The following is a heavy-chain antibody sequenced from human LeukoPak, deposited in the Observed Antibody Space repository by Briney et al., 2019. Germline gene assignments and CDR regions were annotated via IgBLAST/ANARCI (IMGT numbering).Heavy chain of an antibody. Sequence: SETLSLTCTVSGGFISNSRYYWTWIRQPAGKGLEWLGRIYTSGSTNYNPSLKSRVTISVDTSKNQFSLKLSSVTAADTAVYYCARFGDVYNWFDPWGQGTLVTVSS. D-gene: IGHD2-8*01. CDR3: ARFGDVYNWFDP. J-gene: IGHJ5*02. V-gene: IGHV4-61*02. CDR2: IYTSGST. CDR1: GGFISNSRYY.